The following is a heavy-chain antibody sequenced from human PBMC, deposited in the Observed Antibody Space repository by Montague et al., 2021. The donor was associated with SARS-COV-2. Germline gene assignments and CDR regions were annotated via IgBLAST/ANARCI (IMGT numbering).Heavy chain of an antibody. D-gene: IGHD3-10*01. Sequence: SETLSPTCTVSGGSVSSSSYYWGWIRQPPGKGLEWIGSIYYTGSTYYNPSLKSRVTTSVDTSKNQFSLKLSSVTAADTAVYYCARHITGSGNAFDIWGQGTMVTVSS. J-gene: IGHJ3*02. CDR3: ARHITGSGNAFDI. CDR2: IYYTGST. CDR1: GGSVSSSSYY. V-gene: IGHV4-39*01.